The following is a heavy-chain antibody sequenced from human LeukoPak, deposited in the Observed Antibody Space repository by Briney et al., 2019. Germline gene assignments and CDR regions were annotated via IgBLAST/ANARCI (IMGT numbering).Heavy chain of an antibody. CDR2: ISGSGGST. CDR1: GFTFSSFD. J-gene: IGHJ4*02. Sequence: PGGSLRLSCAASGFTFSSFDMTWVRQAPGKGLEWVSTISGSGGSTYYADSVKGRFTISRDNSKNTVYLQMNSPRAEDTAAYYCAKRQIGNFDYWGQGTLVTVSS. D-gene: IGHD2-15*01. V-gene: IGHV3-23*01. CDR3: AKRQIGNFDY.